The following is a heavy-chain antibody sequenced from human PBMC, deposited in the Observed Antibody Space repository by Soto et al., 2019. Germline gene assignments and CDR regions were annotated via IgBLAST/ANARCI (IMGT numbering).Heavy chain of an antibody. V-gene: IGHV2-5*02. J-gene: IGHJ5*02. Sequence: QITLKESGPTLVKPTQTLTLTCTFSGFSLSSSGVGVAWIRQPPGKALEWLALISWDGDKYYSPSLKNRLSISTDTSENHVVLTLTNEDPVDTGTYFCAHTPADYIWGSYPTWGQGTLVTVSS. CDR1: GFSLSSSGVG. CDR2: ISWDGDK. D-gene: IGHD3-16*01. CDR3: AHTPADYIWGSYPT.